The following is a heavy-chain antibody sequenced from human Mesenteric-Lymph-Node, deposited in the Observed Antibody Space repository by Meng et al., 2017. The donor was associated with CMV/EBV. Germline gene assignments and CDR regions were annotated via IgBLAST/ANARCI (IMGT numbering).Heavy chain of an antibody. V-gene: IGHV3-21*01. J-gene: IGHJ4*02. CDR3: ARDKNYDILTGYYLSFADY. CDR2: ISSSSSYI. D-gene: IGHD3-9*01. Sequence: GGSLRLSCAASGFTFSSYSMNWVRQAPGKGLEWVSSISSSSSYIYYADSVKGRFTISRDNAKNSLNLQMNSLRAEDTAVYYCARDKNYDILTGYYLSFADYWGQGTLVTVSS. CDR1: GFTFSSYS.